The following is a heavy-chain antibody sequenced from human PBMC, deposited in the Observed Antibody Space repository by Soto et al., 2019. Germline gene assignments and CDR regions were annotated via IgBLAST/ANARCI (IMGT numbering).Heavy chain of an antibody. CDR3: MDV. CDR2: IIPVFGTA. D-gene: IGHD2-2*01. CDR1: GGSLTNYG. J-gene: IGHJ6*02. V-gene: IGHV1-69*05. Sequence: QVQLVQSGAEVKKPGSSVKVSCKASGGSLTNYGVSWVRQAPGQGLEWMGGIIPVFGTANYAQKFQGRVTISPAAVTALSYCARGDSTKLAVSNYSGMDVWGQGTTVTVSS.